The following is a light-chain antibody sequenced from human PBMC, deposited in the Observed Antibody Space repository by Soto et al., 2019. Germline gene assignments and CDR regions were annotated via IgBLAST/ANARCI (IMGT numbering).Light chain of an antibody. CDR1: SSDVGGYNY. Sequence: QSALTQPASVSGSPGQSITISCTGTSSDVGGYNYVSWYQQHPGKSPKLMLYDVSNRPSGVSNRFSGSKSGNTASLSISGLQAEDEADYYCTSYTSSSTLVVFGGGTPLTVL. V-gene: IGLV2-14*01. CDR3: TSYTSSSTLVV. CDR2: DVS. J-gene: IGLJ2*01.